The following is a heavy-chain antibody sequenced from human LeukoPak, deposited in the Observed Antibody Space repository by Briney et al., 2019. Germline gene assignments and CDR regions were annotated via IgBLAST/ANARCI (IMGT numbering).Heavy chain of an antibody. CDR1: RFTFSSYA. CDR2: ISYDGSNK. Sequence: GGSLRPSCAASRFTFSSYAMHWVRQAPGKGLEWVAVISYDGSNKYYADSVKGRFTISRDNSKNTLYLQMNSLRAEGTAVYYCARDQTYSSGSFDYWGQGTLVTVSS. V-gene: IGHV3-30-3*01. D-gene: IGHD6-19*01. CDR3: ARDQTYSSGSFDY. J-gene: IGHJ4*02.